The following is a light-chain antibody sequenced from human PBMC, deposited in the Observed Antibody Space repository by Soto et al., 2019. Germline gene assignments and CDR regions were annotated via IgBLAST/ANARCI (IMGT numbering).Light chain of an antibody. CDR2: KAS. V-gene: IGKV1-5*03. CDR3: QQSNTYWWT. Sequence: DIKMTQSPSTLSASVGDRVTITFRASQSIGRWLAWYQQKAGKAPKLLIYKASNLDSGVPSRFSGSGSGTEFTLTITSLQPDDFGTYYCQQSNTYWWTFGQGTKVDI. CDR1: QSIGRW. J-gene: IGKJ1*01.